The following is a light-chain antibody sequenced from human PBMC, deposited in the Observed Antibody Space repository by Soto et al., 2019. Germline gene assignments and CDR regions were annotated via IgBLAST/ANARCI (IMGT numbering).Light chain of an antibody. V-gene: IGKV3-15*01. J-gene: IGKJ1*01. CDR2: GAS. Sequence: EIVMTQSPATLSVSPGERATLSCRASQSVSSNLASYQQEPGQAPRLLIYGASTRATGIPARFSGSGSGTEFPLTISSLQSEDFAIYFCQQYNNWPPDRTFGQGTKVEIK. CDR1: QSVSSN. CDR3: QQYNNWPPDRT.